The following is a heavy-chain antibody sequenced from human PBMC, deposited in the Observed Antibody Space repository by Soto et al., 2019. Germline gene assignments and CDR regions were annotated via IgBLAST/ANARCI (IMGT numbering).Heavy chain of an antibody. CDR2: ISGSGGST. Sequence: EVQLLESGGGLVQPGGSLRLSCAASGFTFSSYAMSWVRQAPGKGLEWVSAISGSGGSTYYADSVKGRFTISRDNSKNTLYLQMNRLRGEDTAVYYCAKDSSPQGNWYFDLWGRGTLVTVSS. CDR3: AKDSSPQGNWYFDL. J-gene: IGHJ2*01. V-gene: IGHV3-23*01. CDR1: GFTFSSYA.